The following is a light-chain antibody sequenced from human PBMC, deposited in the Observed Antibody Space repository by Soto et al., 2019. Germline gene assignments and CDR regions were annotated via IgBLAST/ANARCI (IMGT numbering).Light chain of an antibody. CDR3: AAWDDSLSGVV. CDR1: SSNIGSNT. V-gene: IGLV1-44*01. CDR2: SNN. Sequence: QSVLTQPPSASGTPGQRVTIFCSGSSSNIGSNTVNWYQQLPGTAPKLLIYSNNQRPSGVPDRFSGSKSGTSASLAISGLQSEDEADYYCAAWDDSLSGVVFGGGTQLTVL. J-gene: IGLJ2*01.